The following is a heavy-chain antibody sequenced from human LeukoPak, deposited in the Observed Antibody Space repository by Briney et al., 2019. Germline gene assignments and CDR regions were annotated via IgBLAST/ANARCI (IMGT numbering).Heavy chain of an antibody. V-gene: IGHV3-30*02. CDR3: ARDGGYSCGPLGY. CDR2: IRYDGSNK. CDR1: RFTFSSYG. J-gene: IGHJ4*02. Sequence: GGSLRLSCAACRFTFSSYGMHWVRQAPGKGLEWMAFIRYDGSNKYYADSVKGRFTISRGNAKNSLYLQMNSLRAEDTAVYYCARDGGYSCGPLGYWGQRTLVTVSS. D-gene: IGHD5-18*01.